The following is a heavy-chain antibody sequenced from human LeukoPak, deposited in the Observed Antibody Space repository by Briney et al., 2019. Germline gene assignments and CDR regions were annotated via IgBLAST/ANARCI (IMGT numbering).Heavy chain of an antibody. CDR3: ARVIGYSGYDAFDY. J-gene: IGHJ4*02. Sequence: SETLSLTCTVSGGSISGSSYYWGWIRQPPGKGLEWIGSIYYSGSTCYNPSLKSRVTISVDTSKNQFSLKPSSVTAADTAVYYCARVIGYSGYDAFDYWGQGTLVTVSS. D-gene: IGHD5-12*01. CDR1: GGSISGSSYY. CDR2: IYYSGST. V-gene: IGHV4-39*07.